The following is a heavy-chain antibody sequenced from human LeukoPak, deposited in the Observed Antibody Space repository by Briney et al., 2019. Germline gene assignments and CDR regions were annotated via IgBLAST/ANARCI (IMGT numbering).Heavy chain of an antibody. CDR3: ARVTMCSGGSCHFTFDY. J-gene: IGHJ4*02. D-gene: IGHD2-15*01. V-gene: IGHV4-30-4*01. CDR2: IYYSGST. Sequence: SETLSLTCTVSGGSISSGDYYWSWTRHPPGKGLEWIGYIYYSGSTYYNPSLKSRVTISVDTSKNQFSLKLSSVTAADTAVYYCARVTMCSGGSCHFTFDYWGQGTLVTVSS. CDR1: GGSISSGDYY.